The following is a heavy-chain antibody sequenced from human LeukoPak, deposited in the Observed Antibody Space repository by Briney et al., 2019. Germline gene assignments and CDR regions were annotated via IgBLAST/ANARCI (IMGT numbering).Heavy chain of an antibody. J-gene: IGHJ4*02. CDR1: GCTFISYA. V-gene: IGHV1-69*04. Sequence: ASVKVSCKASGCTFISYAISWVRQPPGQGLEWMGRIIPIFGIANYAQKFQGRVTITADKSTSTAYMELSSLRAEDTAVYYCASVPIQLWLPAGYWGQGTLVTVSS. CDR3: ASVPIQLWLPAGY. CDR2: IIPIFGIA. D-gene: IGHD5-18*01.